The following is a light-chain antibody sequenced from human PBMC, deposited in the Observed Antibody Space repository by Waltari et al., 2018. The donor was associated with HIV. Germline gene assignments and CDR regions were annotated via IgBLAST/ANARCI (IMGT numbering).Light chain of an antibody. J-gene: IGLJ2*01. CDR1: ISDIGSYNL. CDR3: CSYAGGRVFVL. CDR2: EVT. V-gene: IGLV2-23*02. Sequence: QSALTQPASVSGSPGQSITISCTGTISDIGSYNLVSWYQQYPGRAPKLIIYEVTKRPSGVSDRFSGSKSGNRASLTVTGLKVEDEAVYYCCSYAGGRVFVLFGGGTRLTV.